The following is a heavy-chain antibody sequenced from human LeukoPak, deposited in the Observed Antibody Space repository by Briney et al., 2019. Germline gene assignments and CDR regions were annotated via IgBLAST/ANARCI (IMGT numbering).Heavy chain of an antibody. V-gene: IGHV4-34*01. J-gene: IGHJ4*02. CDR2: IYYSGST. Sequence: PSETLSLTCAVYGGSFSGYYWTWIRQPPGKGLAWIGSIYYSGSTYYNPSLKSRVTISVDTSKNQFSLKLSSVTAADTAVYYCARSGSSWYIGDYWGQGTLVTVSS. CDR3: ARSGSSWYIGDY. D-gene: IGHD6-13*01. CDR1: GGSFSGYY.